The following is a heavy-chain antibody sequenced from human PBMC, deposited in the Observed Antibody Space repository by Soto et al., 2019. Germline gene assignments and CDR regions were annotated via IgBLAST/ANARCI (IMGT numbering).Heavy chain of an antibody. D-gene: IGHD3-10*01. J-gene: IGHJ5*02. CDR3: ARGSPPNLLWFGGLYNWFDP. CDR1: GGSFSGYY. V-gene: IGHV4-34*01. Sequence: PSETLSLTCAVYGGSFSGYYWSWIRQPPGKGLEWIGEINHSGSTNYNPSLKSRVTISVDTSKNQFSLKLSSVTAADTAVYYCARGSPPNLLWFGGLYNWFDPWGQGTLVTVPQ. CDR2: INHSGST.